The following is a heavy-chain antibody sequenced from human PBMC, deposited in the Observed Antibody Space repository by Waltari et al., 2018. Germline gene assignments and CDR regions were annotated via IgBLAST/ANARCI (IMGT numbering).Heavy chain of an antibody. CDR2: ISSSSTI. D-gene: IGHD1-26*01. V-gene: IGHV3-48*04. CDR3: ARGMVGAAYFDC. J-gene: IGHJ4*02. CDR1: GFTFSSYS. Sequence: EVQLVESGGGLVQPGGSLRLSCVASGFTFSSYSMTWVRQAPGKGLEWVSYISSSSTINYADSVKGRFTISRDSPKNSLYLQMNSLRAEDAAVYYCARGMVGAAYFDCWGQGALVSVS.